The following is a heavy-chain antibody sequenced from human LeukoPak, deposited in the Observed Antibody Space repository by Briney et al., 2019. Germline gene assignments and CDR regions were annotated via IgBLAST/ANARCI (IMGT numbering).Heavy chain of an antibody. Sequence: ASVTVSCKTSAYTFTSYDINWVRQATGQGLEWRGWMNPNSGNTGYAQKFQGRVTITRNTSISTAYMELSSLRSEDTAVYYCARGVYYYDSSGYRGFDYWGQGTLVTVSS. D-gene: IGHD3-22*01. V-gene: IGHV1-8*03. CDR2: MNPNSGNT. CDR3: ARGVYYYDSSGYRGFDY. CDR1: AYTFTSYD. J-gene: IGHJ4*02.